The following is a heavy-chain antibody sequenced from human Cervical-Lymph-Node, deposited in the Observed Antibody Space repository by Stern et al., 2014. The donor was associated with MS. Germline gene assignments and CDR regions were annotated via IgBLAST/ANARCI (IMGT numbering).Heavy chain of an antibody. CDR1: GFTFSSYA. Sequence: QVQLVESGGGVVQPGRSLRLSCAASGFTFSSYAMHWVRQAPGKGLEWVAVISYDGSNKYYADSVKGRFTISRDNSKNTLYLQMNSLRAEDTAVYYCAREILKYSSPQPEYYYYYGMDVWGQGTTVTVSS. J-gene: IGHJ6*02. CDR3: AREILKYSSPQPEYYYYYGMDV. V-gene: IGHV3-30*01. D-gene: IGHD6-6*01. CDR2: ISYDGSNK.